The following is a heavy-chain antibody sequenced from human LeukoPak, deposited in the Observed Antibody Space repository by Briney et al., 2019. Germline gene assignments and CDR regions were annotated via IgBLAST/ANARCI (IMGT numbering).Heavy chain of an antibody. CDR2: INHSGST. D-gene: IGHD2-21*01. V-gene: IGHV4-34*01. Sequence: SETLSLTCAVSGGSFSGYYWSWIRQPPGKGLEWLGEINHSGSTNYNPSLKSRVTISVDTSKNQFSLNLSSVTASDTSVYYCAGPMNCGGGCWDAFDIWGQGTIVSVSS. CDR3: AGPMNCGGGCWDAFDI. J-gene: IGHJ3*02. CDR1: GGSFSGYY.